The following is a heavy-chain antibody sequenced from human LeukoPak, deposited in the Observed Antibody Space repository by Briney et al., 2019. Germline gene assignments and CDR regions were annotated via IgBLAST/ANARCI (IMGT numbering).Heavy chain of an antibody. CDR1: GFTFSSYA. Sequence: GRSLRLSCAASGFTFSSYAMHWVRQAPGKGLEWVAVISYDVSNKYYADSVKGRFTISRDNSKNTLYLQMNSLRAEDTAVYYCARRRDGYNFGDYWGQGTLDTVSS. J-gene: IGHJ4*02. D-gene: IGHD5-24*01. CDR2: ISYDVSNK. V-gene: IGHV3-30-3*01. CDR3: ARRRDGYNFGDY.